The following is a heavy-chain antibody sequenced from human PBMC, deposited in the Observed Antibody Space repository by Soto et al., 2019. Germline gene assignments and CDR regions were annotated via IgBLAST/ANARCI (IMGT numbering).Heavy chain of an antibody. CDR3: VKNAWGYYFDY. CDR2: IHHSGNT. D-gene: IGHD2-15*01. J-gene: IGHJ4*02. CDR1: GGSGTSDSW. Sequence: SETLSLTCTVSGGSGTSDSWLTWVRQPPGEGLEYIGEIHHSGNTNYNPSLKSRVTISIDKSKSQFSLRLGSVTAADTAVYYCVKNAWGYYFDYWGQGFLVTVSS. V-gene: IGHV4-4*02.